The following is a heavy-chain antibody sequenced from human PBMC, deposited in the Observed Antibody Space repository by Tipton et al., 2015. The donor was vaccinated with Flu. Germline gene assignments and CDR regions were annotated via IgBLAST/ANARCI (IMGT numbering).Heavy chain of an antibody. CDR2: ISNDGRYE. D-gene: IGHD5-18*01. Sequence: RSLRLSCEASGFTFSGYSMHWVRQAPGKGLEWVALISNDGRYEYYTDSVKGRFNISRDNSKSTVYLQMNSLRGEDAAVYYCARGVSAISWTFDYWGQGNVVTVSS. CDR1: GFTFSGYS. J-gene: IGHJ4*02. CDR3: ARGVSAISWTFDY. V-gene: IGHV3-30*04.